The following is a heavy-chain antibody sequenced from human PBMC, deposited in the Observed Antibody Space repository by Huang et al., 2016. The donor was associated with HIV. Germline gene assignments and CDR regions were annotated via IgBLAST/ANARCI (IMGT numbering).Heavy chain of an antibody. V-gene: IGHV3-30*02. CDR3: AKIPPLHANFATSGPGPVDY. CDR2: IRSDATDK. J-gene: IGHJ4*02. D-gene: IGHD2-21*01. CDR1: GFPFATYG. Sequence: QVQLVESGGGVVQPGGSLRLSCAASGFPFATYGLHWVSQAPGMVLYGVAFIRSDATDKYYADSVKGRFTASRDNSKNTLFLNMNSLRPEDTARDHCAKIPPLHANFATSGPGPVDYWGQGTLVTVSS.